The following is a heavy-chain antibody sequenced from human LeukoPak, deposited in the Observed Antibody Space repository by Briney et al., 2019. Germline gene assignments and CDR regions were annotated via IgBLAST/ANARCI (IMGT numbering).Heavy chain of an antibody. CDR2: ISYTSRAR. V-gene: IGHV3-48*01. J-gene: IGHJ4*02. D-gene: IGHD2-2*01. Sequence: KPGGSLRLSCAASGFTFSSYNMNWVRQAPGKGLEWVSSISYTSRARYYADSVKGRFTISRDNVKNSLYLQMDSLRAEDTAVYYCARAYCSSTSCFGWGQGTLVTVSS. CDR3: ARAYCSSTSCFG. CDR1: GFTFSSYN.